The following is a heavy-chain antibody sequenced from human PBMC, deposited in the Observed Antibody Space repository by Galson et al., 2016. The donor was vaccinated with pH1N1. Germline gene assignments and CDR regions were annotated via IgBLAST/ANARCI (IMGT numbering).Heavy chain of an antibody. Sequence: SLRLSCAVSGFTFSSYAMNWVRQAPGKGLEWVSGISGSGGTTYYADSVKGRFTISRDNSKNMLYLQMNSLRAEDTALYYCASGNRRIAARLGWFDPRGQGTLVTVSS. V-gene: IGHV3-23*01. CDR1: GFTFSSYA. D-gene: IGHD6-6*01. CDR3: ASGNRRIAARLGWFDP. CDR2: ISGSGGTT. J-gene: IGHJ5*02.